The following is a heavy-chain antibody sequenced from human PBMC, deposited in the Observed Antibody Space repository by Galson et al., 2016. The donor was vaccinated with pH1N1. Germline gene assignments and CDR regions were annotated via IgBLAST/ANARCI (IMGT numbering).Heavy chain of an antibody. D-gene: IGHD5-24*01. CDR2: IDWDDEK. CDR3: ARIRGEGYSWYDAFDI. J-gene: IGHJ3*02. V-gene: IGHV2-70*11. CDR1: GFSLSTRGLC. Sequence: LVKPTQTLTLTCTLSGFSLSTRGLCMNWIRQPPGKPLEWLARIDWDDEKYYSTSLKTRLNIPKDASKNQVVLTMTNMDPVDTATYYCARIRGEGYSWYDAFDIWGQGTMVTVSS.